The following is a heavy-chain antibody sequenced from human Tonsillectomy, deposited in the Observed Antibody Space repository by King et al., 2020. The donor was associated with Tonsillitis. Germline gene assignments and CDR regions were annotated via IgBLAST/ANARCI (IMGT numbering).Heavy chain of an antibody. D-gene: IGHD5-12*01. CDR1: GYSFTSSW. CDR2: IYPGDSDT. V-gene: IGHV5-51*01. J-gene: IGHJ6*02. CDR3: ARQPHVGLVAPTQGSYYYYYYGMDV. Sequence: VQLVESGAEVKKPGESLKISCKGSGYSFTSSWIGWVRQMPGKGLEWMGIIYPGDSDTRYSPSFQGQVTISADKSISTAYLQWNSLKASDTAMYFCARQPHVGLVAPTQGSYYYYYYGMDVWGQGTTVTVSS.